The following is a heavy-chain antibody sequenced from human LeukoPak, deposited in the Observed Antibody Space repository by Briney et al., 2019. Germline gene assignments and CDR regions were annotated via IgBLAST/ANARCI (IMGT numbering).Heavy chain of an antibody. J-gene: IGHJ4*02. CDR1: GYTFTDYY. CDR2: INPNSGGT. D-gene: IGHD4-17*01. Sequence: ASVKVSCKASGYTFTDYYIHWVRQAPGQGLEWMGWINPNSGGTNYAQKFQGRVTMTRDTSISTAYMELSRLISDDTAVYYCAREATVTTAWGYWGQGTLVTVSS. CDR3: AREATVTTAWGY. V-gene: IGHV1-2*02.